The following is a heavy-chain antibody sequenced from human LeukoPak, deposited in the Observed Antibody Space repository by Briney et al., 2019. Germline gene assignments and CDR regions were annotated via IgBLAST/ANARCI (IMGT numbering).Heavy chain of an antibody. V-gene: IGHV3-73*01. J-gene: IGHJ4*02. Sequence: GGSLRLSCAASGFTFSGSAMHWVRQASGKGLEWVGRIRSKANSYATAYAASVKGRFTISRDDSKNTAYLQMNSLRAEDTAIYYCAKQRGSGGGFDYWGQGTLVTVSS. CDR1: GFTFSGSA. D-gene: IGHD2-15*01. CDR3: AKQRGSGGGFDY. CDR2: IRSKANSYAT.